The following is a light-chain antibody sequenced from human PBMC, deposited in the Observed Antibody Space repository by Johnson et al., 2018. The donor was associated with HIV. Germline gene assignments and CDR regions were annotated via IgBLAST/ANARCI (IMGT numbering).Light chain of an antibody. J-gene: IGLJ1*01. CDR3: GTWDSSLTAV. Sequence: QSVLTQPPSVSAAPGQKVTISCSGSSANIGDNSVSWYQQLPGTAPKLLIYENNKRPSGIPDRFPGSKSGTSATLGITGLQTGDEADYYCGTWDSSLTAVFGTGTKVTVL. CDR1: SANIGDNS. V-gene: IGLV1-51*02. CDR2: ENN.